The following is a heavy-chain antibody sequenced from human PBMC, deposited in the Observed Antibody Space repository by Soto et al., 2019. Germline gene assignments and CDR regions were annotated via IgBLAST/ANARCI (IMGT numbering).Heavy chain of an antibody. CDR2: ISYDGSNK. J-gene: IGHJ4*02. CDR3: AKPARRGYSSGWYVQGGYFDY. Sequence: QVQLVESGGGVVQPGRSLRLSCAASGFTFSSYGMHWVRQAPGKGLEWVAVISYDGSNKYYADSVKGRFTISRDNSKNTLYLQMNSLRAEDTAVYYCAKPARRGYSSGWYVQGGYFDYWGQGTLVTVSS. D-gene: IGHD6-19*01. CDR1: GFTFSSYG. V-gene: IGHV3-30*18.